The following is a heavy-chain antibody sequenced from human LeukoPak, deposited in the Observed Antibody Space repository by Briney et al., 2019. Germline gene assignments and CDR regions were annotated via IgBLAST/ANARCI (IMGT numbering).Heavy chain of an antibody. D-gene: IGHD3-22*01. CDR1: GFTVSSNY. Sequence: GGSLKLSCAASGFTVSSNYMSWVRQAPGKGLEWVSIIYSGGSTYYADSVKGRFTISRDNSENTLYLQMNSLRAEDTAVYYCAYDSSGYYYGYWGQGTLVTVSS. CDR3: AYDSSGYYYGY. V-gene: IGHV3-66*02. J-gene: IGHJ4*02. CDR2: IYSGGST.